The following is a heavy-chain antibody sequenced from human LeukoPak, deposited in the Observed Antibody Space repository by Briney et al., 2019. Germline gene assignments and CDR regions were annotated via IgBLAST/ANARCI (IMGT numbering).Heavy chain of an antibody. CDR2: IRYDGITK. V-gene: IGHV3-30*02. Sequence: PGGSLRLSCTASGFTFSNHGMHWVRQAPGKGLEWVAFIRYDGITKYYADFVKGRFTISRDNSKNTLYLQMNSLRPEDTAVYYCAKTGSRGGTFRPSYYYYYMDVWGEGTTVTISS. J-gene: IGHJ6*03. CDR1: GFTFSNHG. D-gene: IGHD3-9*01. CDR3: AKTGSRGGTFRPSYYYYYMDV.